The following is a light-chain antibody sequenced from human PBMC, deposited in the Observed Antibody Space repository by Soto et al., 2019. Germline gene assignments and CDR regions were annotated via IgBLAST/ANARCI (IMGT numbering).Light chain of an antibody. CDR1: QTIANH. CDR2: AAS. J-gene: IGKJ1*01. CDR3: QQSGDTPPWT. Sequence: DIQMTQSPSSLSASVGDRVTITCRASQTIANHLNWYQQKPGKAPILLIYAASTLQSGVPSRFSGSGSGTVFTLTINSLQPEDFASYYCQQSGDTPPWTFGQGTKVEIK. V-gene: IGKV1-39*01.